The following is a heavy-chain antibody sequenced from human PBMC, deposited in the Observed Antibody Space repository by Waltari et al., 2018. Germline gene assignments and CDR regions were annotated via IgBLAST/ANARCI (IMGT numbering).Heavy chain of an antibody. J-gene: IGHJ3*02. Sequence: QVQLQESGPGLVKPSETLSLTCTVSGGSISSYYWSWIRQPPGKGLEWIGYIYYSGSPNSNPSLKSRGTISVDTSKNQFSLKLSSVTAADTAVYYCARDHPMWWGTGGAFDIWGQGTMVTVSS. V-gene: IGHV4-59*01. CDR3: ARDHPMWWGTGGAFDI. D-gene: IGHD2-21*01. CDR1: GGSISSYY. CDR2: IYYSGSP.